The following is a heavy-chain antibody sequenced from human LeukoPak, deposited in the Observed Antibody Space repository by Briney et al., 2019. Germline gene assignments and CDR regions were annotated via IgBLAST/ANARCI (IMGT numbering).Heavy chain of an antibody. J-gene: IGHJ3*02. CDR2: ISHTAST. V-gene: IGHV4-59*08. Sequence: SETLSLTCSVSGGSMSHHWSWIRQSPGKGLEWIGYISHTASTNYNPSLKTRVTLSIDTSKNQFSLEMSSVTAADTAVYYCTRGWSSGGTFDIWGQGTMVTVSS. CDR3: TRGWSSGGTFDI. CDR1: GGSMSHH. D-gene: IGHD6-19*01.